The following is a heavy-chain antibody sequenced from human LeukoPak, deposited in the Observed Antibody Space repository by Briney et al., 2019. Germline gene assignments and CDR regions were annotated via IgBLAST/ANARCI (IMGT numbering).Heavy chain of an antibody. D-gene: IGHD2/OR15-2a*01. J-gene: IGHJ3*02. V-gene: IGHV2-70*11. CDR1: GFSFATRGMC. Sequence: SGPALVKPTQTVTLTCTFSGFSFATRGMCVSWIRQAPGKALEWLGRIDWDDDKYYSTSLKTRLTISKDPSKDQVVLTLTKMDPADTGTYYCARHLIGGALDIWGQGTVVTVSS. CDR3: ARHLIGGALDI. CDR2: IDWDDDK.